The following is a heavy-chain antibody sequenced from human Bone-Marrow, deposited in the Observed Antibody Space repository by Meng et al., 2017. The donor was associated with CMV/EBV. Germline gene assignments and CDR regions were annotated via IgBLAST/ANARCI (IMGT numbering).Heavy chain of an antibody. D-gene: IGHD2-15*01. CDR3: TRSGMGHHMDV. Sequence: GGSLRLSCAASGFTFSSYSMNWVRQAPGKGLEWVSSISSSSSYIHYADSVKGRFTISRDNAKNSLFLQMNSLVTEDTAVYYCTRSGMGHHMDVWGQGTTVTVSS. J-gene: IGHJ6*02. CDR1: GFTFSSYS. V-gene: IGHV3-21*04. CDR2: ISSSSSYI.